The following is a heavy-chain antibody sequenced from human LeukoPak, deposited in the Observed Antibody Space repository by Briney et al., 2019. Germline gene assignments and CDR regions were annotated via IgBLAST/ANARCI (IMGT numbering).Heavy chain of an antibody. D-gene: IGHD3-10*01. CDR1: GCTFSNYS. Sequence: PSESLTLSCTASGCTFSNYSWSWIRQPPGKGLEWVGSIYYSGSTKYYPTLKSPVTISVDASSNQLSLKLNSVTDADTAVYYCARREYGSRSCSRYHFDYWGQGTLVAVSS. V-gene: IGHV4-59*08. CDR2: IYYSGST. J-gene: IGHJ4*02. CDR3: ARREYGSRSCSRYHFDY.